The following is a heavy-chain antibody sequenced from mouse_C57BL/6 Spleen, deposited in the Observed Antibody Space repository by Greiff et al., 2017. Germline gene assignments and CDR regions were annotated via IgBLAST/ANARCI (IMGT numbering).Heavy chain of an antibody. CDR1: GYTFTSYW. V-gene: IGHV1-5*01. D-gene: IGHD2-3*01. Sequence: EVQLQQSGTVLARPGASVKMSCKTSGYTFTSYWMHWVKQRPGQGLEWIGAIYPGNSDTSYNQKFKGKAKLTAVTSASTAYMELSSLTNEDSAVYYCTRADGYYGYYAMDYWGQGTSVTVSS. CDR3: TRADGYYGYYAMDY. CDR2: IYPGNSDT. J-gene: IGHJ4*01.